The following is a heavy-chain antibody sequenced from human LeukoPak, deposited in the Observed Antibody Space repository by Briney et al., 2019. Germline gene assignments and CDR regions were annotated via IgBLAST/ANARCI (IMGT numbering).Heavy chain of an antibody. CDR3: ARAVYNWNPDAFDI. V-gene: IGHV4-30-2*01. Sequence: SETLSLTCTVSGGSISSGGYYWSWIRQPPGKGLEWIGYIYHSGSTYYNPSHKSRVTISVDRSKNQFSLKLSSVTAADTAVYYCARAVYNWNPDAFDIWGQGTMVTVSS. J-gene: IGHJ3*02. CDR2: IYHSGST. D-gene: IGHD1-20*01. CDR1: GGSISSGGYY.